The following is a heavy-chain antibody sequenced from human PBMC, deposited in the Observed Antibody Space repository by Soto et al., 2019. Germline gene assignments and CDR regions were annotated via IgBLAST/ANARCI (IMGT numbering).Heavy chain of an antibody. CDR2: LYDVDGS. CDR1: GLTVSGKKY. J-gene: IGHJ3*01. V-gene: IGHV3-53*01. CDR3: ATWHEREHAYDV. Sequence: PGGSLRLSCAASGLTVSGKKYVAWVRQAPGKGLEWVSALYDVDGSFYADSVKGRFTTSSDSSKTTVYLQMNGLRPDDTAVYYCATWHEREHAYDVWGQGTTVTGS. D-gene: IGHD1-1*01.